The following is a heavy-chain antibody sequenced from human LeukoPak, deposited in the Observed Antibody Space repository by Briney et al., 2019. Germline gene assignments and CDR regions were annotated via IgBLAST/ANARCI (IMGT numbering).Heavy chain of an antibody. V-gene: IGHV5-51*01. CDR2: IYPGGSDT. CDR1: GYSFTSYW. D-gene: IGHD2-8*01. Sequence: GASLKISWKGSGYSFTSYWIGWVRQIPGKGLEWMGIIYPGGSDTRYNPSFQGQVTTSADKYISTAYLQLSSLKASDTAMYYCARPNCTNGVCYLYFDYWGQGTLVTVSS. J-gene: IGHJ4*02. CDR3: ARPNCTNGVCYLYFDY.